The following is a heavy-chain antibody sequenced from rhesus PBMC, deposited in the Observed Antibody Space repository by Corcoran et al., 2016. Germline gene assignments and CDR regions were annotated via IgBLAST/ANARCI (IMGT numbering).Heavy chain of an antibody. CDR2: ISGGGGNT. J-gene: IGHJ5-1*01. Sequence: QLQLQESGPGLVKPSETLSLPCTVSGASLSSNYWSWIRPPPGQGQEWIGRISGGGGNTDYNPSLKSRVTFSTATSKNQFSLKLYSVTAADTAVYYCARVPDSNYWARFDVWGAGVLVTVSS. CDR3: ARVPDSNYWARFDV. CDR1: GASLSSNY. D-gene: IGHD4-23*01. V-gene: IGHV4-173*01.